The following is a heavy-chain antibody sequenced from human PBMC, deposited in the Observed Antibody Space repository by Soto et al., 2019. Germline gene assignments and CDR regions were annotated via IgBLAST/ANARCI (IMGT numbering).Heavy chain of an antibody. CDR1: GGSISSGDYY. D-gene: IGHD2-15*01. CDR2: IYYSGST. Sequence: QVQLQESGPGLVKPSQTLSLTCTVSGGSISSGDYYWSWIRQPPGKGLEWIGYIYYSGSTYYNPSLKSRVTISVDTSKNQFSLKLSSVTAADTAVYYCARWGLGYCSGGSCYFSAFDIWGQGTMVTVSS. J-gene: IGHJ3*02. CDR3: ARWGLGYCSGGSCYFSAFDI. V-gene: IGHV4-30-4*01.